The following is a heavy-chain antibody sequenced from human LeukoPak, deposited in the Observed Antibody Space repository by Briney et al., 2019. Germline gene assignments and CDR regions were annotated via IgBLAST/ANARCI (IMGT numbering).Heavy chain of an antibody. V-gene: IGHV1-2*02. J-gene: IGHJ6*03. Sequence: GESLKISCKGSGYTFTGYYMHWVRQAPGQGLEWMGWINPNSGGTNYAQKFQGRVTMTRDTSISTAYMELSRLRSDDTAVYYCARGKGGYYYYYMDVWGKGTTVTISS. CDR2: INPNSGGT. CDR1: GYTFTGYY. CDR3: ARGKGGYYYYYMDV.